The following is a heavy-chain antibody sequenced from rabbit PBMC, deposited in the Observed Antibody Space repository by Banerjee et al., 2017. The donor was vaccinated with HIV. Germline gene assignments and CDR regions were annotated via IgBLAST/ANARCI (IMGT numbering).Heavy chain of an antibody. D-gene: IGHD4-1*01. J-gene: IGHJ4*01. V-gene: IGHV1S45*01. CDR2: IDAGSSGST. Sequence: QEQLEESGGDLVKPGASLTLTCTASGFSFSSIYYMCWVRQAPGKGLEWIACIDAGSSGSTYYASWAKGRFTISKTSSTTVTLQMTSLTAADTATYFCARDGSGWGANFNLWGPGTLVTVS. CDR3: ARDGSGWGANFNL. CDR1: GFSFSSIYY.